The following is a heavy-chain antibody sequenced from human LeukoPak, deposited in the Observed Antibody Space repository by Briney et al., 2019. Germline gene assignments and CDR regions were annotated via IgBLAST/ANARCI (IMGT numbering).Heavy chain of an antibody. CDR2: IRHDSSDI. D-gene: IGHD3-10*01. V-gene: IGHV3-69-1*01. J-gene: IGHJ4*02. CDR1: GFTVSGNY. Sequence: KTGGSLRLSCAASGFTVSGNYMNWVRQAPGKGLEWISFIRHDSSDIYCADSVKGRFTISRDNAKNSLYLQMNSLRVEDTAVYYCARDWFGELIWGQGTLVTVSS. CDR3: ARDWFGELI.